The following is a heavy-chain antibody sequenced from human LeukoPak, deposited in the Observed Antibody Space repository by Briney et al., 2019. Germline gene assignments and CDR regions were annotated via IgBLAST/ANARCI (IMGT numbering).Heavy chain of an antibody. CDR2: IYYGGST. Sequence: IFSSYSMNWVRQPPGKGLEWVGSIYYGGSTYYNPSLKSGVTISVGTSKNQFSLKLSSVTAAETAVYYCARSAGSSSWSPPFDYWGQGTLVTDCS. CDR3: ARSAGSSSWSPPFDY. D-gene: IGHD6-13*01. CDR1: IFSSYS. J-gene: IGHJ4*02. V-gene: IGHV4-39*01.